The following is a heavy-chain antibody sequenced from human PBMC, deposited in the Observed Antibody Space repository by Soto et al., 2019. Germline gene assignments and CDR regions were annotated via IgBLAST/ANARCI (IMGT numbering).Heavy chain of an antibody. J-gene: IGHJ4*02. CDR2: IYYSGST. CDR1: GGSISSYY. CDR3: ARHPDNYIWGSSNYFDY. Sequence: SETLSLTCTVSGGSISSYYWSWIRQPPGKGLEWIGYIYYSGSTNYNPSLKSRVTISVDTSKNQFSLKLSSVTAADTAVYYCARHPDNYIWGSSNYFDYWGQGTLVTVSS. D-gene: IGHD3-16*01. V-gene: IGHV4-59*08.